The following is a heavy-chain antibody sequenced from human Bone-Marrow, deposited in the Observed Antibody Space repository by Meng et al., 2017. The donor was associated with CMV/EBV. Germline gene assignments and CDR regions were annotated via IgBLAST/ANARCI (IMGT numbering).Heavy chain of an antibody. D-gene: IGHD6-6*01. CDR2: IYYSGST. CDR3: ARRLGPYYFDY. CDR1: GGSISSYY. J-gene: IGHJ4*02. V-gene: IGHV4-59*01. Sequence: GSLRLSCTVSGGSISSYYWSWIRQPPGKGLEWIGYIYYSGSTNYNPSLKSRVTISVDTSKNQFSLKLSSVTAADTAVYYCARRLGPYYFDYWGQGTLVTFSS.